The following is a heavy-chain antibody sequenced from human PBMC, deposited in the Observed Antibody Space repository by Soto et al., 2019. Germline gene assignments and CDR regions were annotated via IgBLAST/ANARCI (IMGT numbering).Heavy chain of an antibody. Sequence: QVQLVQSGAEVKKAGSSVKVSCKASGGTFSSYAISWVRQAPGQGLEWMGGIIPIFGTTSYAQKFQGRVTITADKSTSAAYMEKSSPGSEDTAMYYCASGSMTTVTQKTSHYGLEYWGQGPTVTVSS. CDR1: GGTFSSYA. V-gene: IGHV1-69*06. CDR3: ASGSMTTVTQKTSHYGLEY. CDR2: IIPIFGTT. D-gene: IGHD4-17*01. J-gene: IGHJ6*02.